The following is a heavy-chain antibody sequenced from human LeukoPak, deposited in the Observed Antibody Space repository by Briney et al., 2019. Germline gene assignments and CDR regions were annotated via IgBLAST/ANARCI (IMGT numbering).Heavy chain of an antibody. V-gene: IGHV4-61*02. CDR3: ASIGRLTSTSHY. J-gene: IGHJ4*02. D-gene: IGHD2-2*01. CDR2: IYTSGGT. Sequence: PSETLSLTCTVSGGSISSGSYNWNRNPQPAGQGLEWIVRIYTSGGTNYNPPLKSRVTISVDTSKNQFPMKLSSVTAADTAVYYCASIGRLTSTSHYRGQGTLVTVSS. CDR1: GGSISSGSYN.